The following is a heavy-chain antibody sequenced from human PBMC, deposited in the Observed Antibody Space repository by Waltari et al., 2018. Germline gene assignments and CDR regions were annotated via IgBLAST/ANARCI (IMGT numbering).Heavy chain of an antibody. CDR2: IYYSVST. D-gene: IGHD4-17*01. J-gene: IGHJ4*02. V-gene: IGHV4-39*01. CDR3: ASPQSRYGDYEMKDY. Sequence: QLQLQESGPGLVKPSETLSLTCTVSGGSISSSSYYWGWIRQPPGKGLEWIGSIYYSVSTYYNPSIKSRVTISVDTSKNQCSLKLSSVTAAETAVYYCASPQSRYGDYEMKDYWGQGTLVTVSS. CDR1: GGSISSSSYY.